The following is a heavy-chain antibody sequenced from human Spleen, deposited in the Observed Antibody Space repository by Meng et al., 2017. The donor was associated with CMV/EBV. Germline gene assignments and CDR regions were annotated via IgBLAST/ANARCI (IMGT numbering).Heavy chain of an antibody. V-gene: IGHV4-59*01. D-gene: IGHD3-16*02. Sequence: ESLKISCAASGFTFNHYYMSWIRQPPGKGLEWIGYIYYSGSTNYNPSLKSRVTISVDTSKNQFSLKLSSVTAADTAVYYCARGYDYDYLWGSYRPPHDWFDPWGQGTLVTVSS. CDR2: IYYSGST. CDR3: ARGYDYDYLWGSYRPPHDWFDP. J-gene: IGHJ5*02. CDR1: GFTFNHYY.